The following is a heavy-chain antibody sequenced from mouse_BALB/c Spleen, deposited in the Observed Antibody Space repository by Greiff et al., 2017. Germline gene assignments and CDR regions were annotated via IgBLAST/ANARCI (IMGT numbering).Heavy chain of an antibody. J-gene: IGHJ4*01. CDR3: ARGGITTVVMDY. V-gene: IGHV5-6-5*01. CDR1: GFTFSSYA. CDR2: ISSGGST. Sequence: EVKLVESGGGLVKPGGSLKLSCAASGFTFSSYAMSWVRQTPEKRLEWVASISSGGSTYYPDSVKGRFTISRDNARNILYLQMSSLRSEDTAMYYCARGGITTVVMDYWGQGTSVTVSS. D-gene: IGHD1-1*01.